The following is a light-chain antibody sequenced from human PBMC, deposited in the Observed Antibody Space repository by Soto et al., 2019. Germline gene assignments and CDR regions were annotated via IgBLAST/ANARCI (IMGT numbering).Light chain of an antibody. CDR3: QQYLRSPLT. CDR2: GAS. CDR1: ESVGSSY. V-gene: IGKV3-20*01. J-gene: IGKJ4*01. Sequence: EIALAQSPDTLSLPPGERATLSCRASESVGSSYVAWYQKKPGQAPRLLIYGASSRASGIPNRFSGSGSGTDFTLTIGRLEPEDFAVYYCQQYLRSPLTFGGGTKVDIK.